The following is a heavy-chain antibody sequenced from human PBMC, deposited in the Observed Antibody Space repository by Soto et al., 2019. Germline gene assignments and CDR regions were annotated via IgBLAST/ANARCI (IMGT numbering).Heavy chain of an antibody. J-gene: IGHJ4*02. Sequence: PSETLSLTCVVYAGSFSGYYWTWIRQPPGTGLEWIGEINHSGSTNYNPSLKSRVTISVDTSKNQFSLKLTSVTAADTAVYYCARDKITGLFDYWGQGTLVTVSS. V-gene: IGHV4-34*01. CDR2: INHSGST. CDR3: ARDKITGLFDY. CDR1: AGSFSGYY. D-gene: IGHD2-8*02.